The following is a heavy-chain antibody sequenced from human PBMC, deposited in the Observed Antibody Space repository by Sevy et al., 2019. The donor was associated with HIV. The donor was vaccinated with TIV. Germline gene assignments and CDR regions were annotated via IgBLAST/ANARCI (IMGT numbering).Heavy chain of an antibody. V-gene: IGHV4-30-4*01. Sequence: SETLSLTCTVSGVSISSGSYYWHWIRQPQGQGLEWIGYIAYTGNTYYNPSLKSPVTVSVDTSNTQFTLRMTSVTAADTPGYYCARDATGYTSSSVWFDPWGQGTLVTVSS. D-gene: IGHD6-6*01. CDR3: ARDATGYTSSSVWFDP. CDR2: IAYTGNT. J-gene: IGHJ5*02. CDR1: GVSISSGSYY.